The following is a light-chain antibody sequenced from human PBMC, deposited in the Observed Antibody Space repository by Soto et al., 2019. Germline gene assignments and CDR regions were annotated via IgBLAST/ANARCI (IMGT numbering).Light chain of an antibody. V-gene: IGKV3-20*01. CDR3: QQYGSSIT. Sequence: EIVLTQSPGTLSLSPGEGAILSCRASHIINNNYLAWYQQKPGQAPRLLTYGASSRATGIPDRFSGGGSGTDFTLTVTRLEPGDFAVYYCQQYGSSITFGQGTRLEIK. CDR2: GAS. CDR1: HIINNNY. J-gene: IGKJ5*01.